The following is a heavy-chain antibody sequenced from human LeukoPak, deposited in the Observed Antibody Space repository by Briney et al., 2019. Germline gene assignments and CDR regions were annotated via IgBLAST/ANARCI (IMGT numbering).Heavy chain of an antibody. D-gene: IGHD6-25*01. CDR3: ARDVAAASSPTWYSSYMDV. CDR2: ITSGTTTI. CDR1: GFTFSTYS. V-gene: IGHV3-48*04. Sequence: PGGSLRLSCAASGFTFSTYSMNWVRQAPGKGLEWVSYITSGTTTIYYADSVKGRFTISRDNAKNSLYLQMNSLRAEDTAVYYCARDVAAASSPTWYSSYMDVWGKGTTVTVSS. J-gene: IGHJ6*03.